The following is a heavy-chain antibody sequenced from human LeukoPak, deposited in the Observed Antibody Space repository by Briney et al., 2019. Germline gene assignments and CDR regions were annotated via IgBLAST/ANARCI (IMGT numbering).Heavy chain of an antibody. CDR2: IYRSGST. J-gene: IGHJ4*02. CDR1: GGSISSSNW. V-gene: IGHV4-4*02. Sequence: PSETLSLTCAVSGGSISSSNWWSWVRQPPGKGLEWIGEIYRSGSTYYNPSLKSRVTISVDTSKNQFSLKLSSVTAADTAVYYCARAHQQWRDPAGYFDYWGQGTLVTVSS. D-gene: IGHD6-19*01. CDR3: ARAHQQWRDPAGYFDY.